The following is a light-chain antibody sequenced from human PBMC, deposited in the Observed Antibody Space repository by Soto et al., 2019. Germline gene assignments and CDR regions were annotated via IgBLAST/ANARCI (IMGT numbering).Light chain of an antibody. CDR3: QSYGSRLSGVV. Sequence: QSVLTQPPSVSGAPGQRVTISCTGSSSNIGAGYDVHWYQQLPGTAPKLLIYGNSNRPSGVPDRFSGSKSGTSASLAITGLQAEDDADYYWQSYGSRLSGVVFGGGTKLTVL. CDR1: SSNIGAGYD. J-gene: IGLJ2*01. CDR2: GNS. V-gene: IGLV1-40*01.